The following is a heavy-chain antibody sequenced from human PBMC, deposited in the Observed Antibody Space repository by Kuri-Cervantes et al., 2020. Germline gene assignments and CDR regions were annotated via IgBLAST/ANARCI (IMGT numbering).Heavy chain of an antibody. D-gene: IGHD3-10*01. Sequence: GGSLRLSCAASGFTFSSYSMNWVRQAPGKGLEWVSSISASGGSTYYAESVKGRFTISRDNSKNTLYLQMNSLRVEDTAVYYCAKGGLWFGAWRKCFDIWGQGTMVTVSS. CDR3: AKGGLWFGAWRKCFDI. V-gene: IGHV3-23*01. J-gene: IGHJ3*02. CDR1: GFTFSSYS. CDR2: ISASGGST.